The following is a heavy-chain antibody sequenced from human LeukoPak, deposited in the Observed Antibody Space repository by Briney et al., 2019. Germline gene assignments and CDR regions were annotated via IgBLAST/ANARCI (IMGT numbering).Heavy chain of an antibody. CDR2: FEPEDGRI. D-gene: IGHD6-19*01. V-gene: IGHV1-24*01. CDR3: ARQIRAGAFDI. Sequence: ASVKVSCKVSVYTLTEMAMHWVRQAPGKGPEWRGGFEPEDGRIIYAQKIQGRVTMTEATSIDTAYMELSSLRSDDTALYYCARQIRAGAFDIWGQGTMVTVSS. J-gene: IGHJ3*02. CDR1: VYTLTEMA.